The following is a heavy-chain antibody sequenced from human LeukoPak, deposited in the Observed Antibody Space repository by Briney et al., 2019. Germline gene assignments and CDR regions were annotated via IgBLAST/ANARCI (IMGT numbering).Heavy chain of an antibody. CDR2: INTNTGNP. D-gene: IGHD3-10*01. V-gene: IGHV7-4-1*02. Sequence: ASVKVSCKASGYTLTSYAMNWVRHAPVQGLEWMGWINTNTGNPTYAQGFTGRFVFSLDTSVSTAYLQISSLKAEDTAVYYCARMSTMVRGVIEDYWGQGTLVTVSS. CDR3: ARMSTMVRGVIEDY. J-gene: IGHJ4*02. CDR1: GYTLTSYA.